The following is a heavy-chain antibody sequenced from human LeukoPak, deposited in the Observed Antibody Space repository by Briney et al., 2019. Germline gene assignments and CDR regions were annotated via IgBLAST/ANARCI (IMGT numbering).Heavy chain of an antibody. CDR2: ISYDGGNK. V-gene: IGHV3-30*03. Sequence: PGRSLRLSCAASGFSFSTSVVHWVRQAPGKGLEWVAIISYDGGNKYYADSVKGRFTISRDNSKNTLFLQMNSLRAEDTAVYFCARSYQRYYFDYWGQGTLVTVSS. CDR3: ARSYQRYYFDY. J-gene: IGHJ4*02. D-gene: IGHD1-14*01. CDR1: GFSFSTSV.